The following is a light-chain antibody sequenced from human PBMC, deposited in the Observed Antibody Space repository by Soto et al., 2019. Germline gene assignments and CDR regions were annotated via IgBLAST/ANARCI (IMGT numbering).Light chain of an antibody. CDR1: SGDVGSYNL. V-gene: IGLV2-23*02. CDR3: CSYAGSSTFL. J-gene: IGLJ3*02. CDR2: EVT. Sequence: QSALTQPASVSGSPGQSITIFCSGASGDVGSYNLVSWYQQHPGKAPKLIIYEVTKRPSGVSDRFSGSKSGNTASLTISGLQTEDEADYYCCSYAGSSTFLFGGGTKLTVL.